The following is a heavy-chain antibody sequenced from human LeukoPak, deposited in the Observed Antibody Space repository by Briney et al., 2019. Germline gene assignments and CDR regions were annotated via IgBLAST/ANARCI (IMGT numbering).Heavy chain of an antibody. CDR3: TTGPYDYGSGTYYH. CDR1: GFTFSNAW. J-gene: IGHJ4*02. Sequence: GGSPRLSCAASGFTFSNAWMSWVRQAPGKGLEWVGRIKSKTDGGTTDYAAPVKGRFTISRDDSKNTLYVQMNSLKTEDTAVYYCTTGPYDYGSGTYYHWGQGTLVTVSS. D-gene: IGHD3-10*01. CDR2: IKSKTDGGTT. V-gene: IGHV3-15*01.